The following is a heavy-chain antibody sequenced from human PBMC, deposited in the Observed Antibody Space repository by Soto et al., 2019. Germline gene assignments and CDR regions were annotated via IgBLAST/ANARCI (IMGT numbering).Heavy chain of an antibody. V-gene: IGHV1-18*01. CDR1: GYRFTTYG. J-gene: IGHJ4*02. CDR3: IRDDCSGDTCYLGH. CDR2: ISTHNGHT. D-gene: IGHD2-15*01. Sequence: ASVKVSCTPSGYRFTTYGIAWVRQAPGQGLEWMGWISTHNGHTKFAQKLQDRVTLTTDTTTSTAYMELRNLRSDDTAVYYCIRDDCSGDTCYLGHWGQGALVTVSS.